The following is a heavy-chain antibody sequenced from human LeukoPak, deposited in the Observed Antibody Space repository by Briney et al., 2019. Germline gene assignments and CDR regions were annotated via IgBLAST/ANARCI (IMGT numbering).Heavy chain of an antibody. CDR2: INPSGGST. V-gene: IGHV1-46*01. D-gene: IGHD6-6*01. J-gene: IGHJ6*02. CDR3: ARVNSSSSFSYYYYYGMDV. CDR1: GYTFTSYY. Sequence: WASVKVSCKASGYTFTSYYMHWVRQAPGQGLEWMGIINPSGGSTSYAQKFQGRVTMTRDTSTSTVYMELSSLRSEDTAVYYCARVNSSSSFSYYYYYGMDVWGQGTTVTVSS.